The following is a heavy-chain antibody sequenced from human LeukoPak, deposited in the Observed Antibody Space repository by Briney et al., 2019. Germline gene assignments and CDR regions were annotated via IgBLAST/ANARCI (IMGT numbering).Heavy chain of an antibody. CDR2: IKQDGSEK. V-gene: IGHV3-7*01. J-gene: IGHJ4*02. CDR3: ARGGAAAGTEVYFDY. CDR1: GFTFSSYW. Sequence: PGGSLRLSCAASGFTFSSYWMSWVRQAPGKGLAWVANIKQDGSEKYYVDSVKGRSTISRDNAKNSLYLQMNSLRAEDTAVYYCARGGAAAGTEVYFDYWGQGTLVTVSS. D-gene: IGHD6-13*01.